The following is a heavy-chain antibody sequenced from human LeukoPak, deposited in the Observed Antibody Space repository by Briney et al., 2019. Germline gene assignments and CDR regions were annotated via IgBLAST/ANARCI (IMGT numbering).Heavy chain of an antibody. CDR1: GFTFSSYA. CDR2: ISDSGART. J-gene: IGHJ4*02. Sequence: GGSLRLSCAASGFTFSSYAMTWVRQAPGKGLEWVSTISDSGARTNYADSAKGRFTISRDNSMNTLYLQMNSLRADDTAVYYCASDYFLDYWGQGTLVTVSS. V-gene: IGHV3-23*01. CDR3: ASDYFLDY. D-gene: IGHD6-25*01.